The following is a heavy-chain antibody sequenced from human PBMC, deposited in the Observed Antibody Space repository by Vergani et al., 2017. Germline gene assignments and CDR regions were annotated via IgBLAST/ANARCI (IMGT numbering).Heavy chain of an antibody. V-gene: IGHV3-30*18. CDR2: ISYDGSNK. CDR3: ANSGGTSITGTTLGY. D-gene: IGHD1-20*01. Sequence: QVQLVESGGGVVQPGRSLRLSCAASGFTFSSYGMHWVRQAPGKGLEWVAVISYDGSNKYYADSVKGRFTISRDNSKNTLYLQMNSLRAEDTAVYYCANSGGTSITGTTLGYWGQGTLVTVSS. CDR1: GFTFSSYG. J-gene: IGHJ4*02.